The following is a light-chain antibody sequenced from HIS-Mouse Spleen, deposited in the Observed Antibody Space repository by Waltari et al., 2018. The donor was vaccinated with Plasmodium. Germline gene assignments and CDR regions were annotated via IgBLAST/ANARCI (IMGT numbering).Light chain of an antibody. CDR2: DVS. CDR3: SSYTSSSTLNYV. J-gene: IGLJ1*01. Sequence: QSALTQPASVSGSPGPSITISCTGTSSDVGGYNYVSWSQQHPGKAPKLMIYDVSHRPSGVSNRFSGSKSGNTASLTISGLQAEDEADYYCSSYTSSSTLNYVFGTGTKVTVL. V-gene: IGLV2-14*03. CDR1: SSDVGGYNY.